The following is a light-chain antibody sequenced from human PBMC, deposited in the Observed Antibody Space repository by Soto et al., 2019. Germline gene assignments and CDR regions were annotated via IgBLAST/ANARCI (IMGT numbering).Light chain of an antibody. V-gene: IGKV1-8*01. J-gene: IGKJ5*01. CDR2: AAS. Sequence: AIRMTQSPSSLSASTGDRVTITCRASQGISSYLAWYQQKPGKAPKLLIYAASTLQSGVPSRFSGNGSGTDFTFTISSLQSEDIATYYCQQYYNVPITFGQGTRLEN. CDR1: QGISSY. CDR3: QQYYNVPIT.